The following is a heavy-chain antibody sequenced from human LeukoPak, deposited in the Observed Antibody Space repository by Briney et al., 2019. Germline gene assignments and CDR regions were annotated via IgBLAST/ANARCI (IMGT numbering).Heavy chain of an antibody. Sequence: SETLSLTCTVSGGSISSSSYYWGWIRQPPGKGLEWIGSIYYSGSTYYNPSLKSRVTISVDTSKNQFSLKLSSVTAADTAVYYCARRGSRSWTGWFDPWGQGTLVTVSS. CDR1: GGSISSSSYY. CDR3: ARRGSRSWTGWFDP. CDR2: IYYSGST. V-gene: IGHV4-39*07. D-gene: IGHD6-13*01. J-gene: IGHJ5*02.